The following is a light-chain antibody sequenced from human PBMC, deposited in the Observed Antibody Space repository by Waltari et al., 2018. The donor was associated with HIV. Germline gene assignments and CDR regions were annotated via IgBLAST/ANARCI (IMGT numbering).Light chain of an antibody. CDR3: QTWGTGIRV. CDR1: SGHSNYA. Sequence: QLVLTQSPSASASLGASVKLTCTLSSGHSNYAIAWHQQQPEKGPRYLMKVNSDGSHFKGDGSPDRFSGSTSGAERYLTISRLQSEDEADYYCQTWGTGIRVFGGGTKLTVL. J-gene: IGLJ2*01. CDR2: VNSDGSH. V-gene: IGLV4-69*01.